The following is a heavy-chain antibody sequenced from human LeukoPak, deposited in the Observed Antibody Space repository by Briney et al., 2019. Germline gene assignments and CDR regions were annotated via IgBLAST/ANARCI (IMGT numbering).Heavy chain of an antibody. V-gene: IGHV4-30-2*01. J-gene: IGHJ6*02. D-gene: IGHD4-17*01. Sequence: SQTLSLTCTVSGGSISSGGYYWSWIRQPPGKGLEWIGEINHSGSTNYNPSLKSRVTISVDTSKNQFSLKLSSVTAADTAVYYCARGKRRRTTVFYGMDVWGQGTTVTVSS. CDR2: INHSGST. CDR3: ARGKRRRTTVFYGMDV. CDR1: GGSISSGGYY.